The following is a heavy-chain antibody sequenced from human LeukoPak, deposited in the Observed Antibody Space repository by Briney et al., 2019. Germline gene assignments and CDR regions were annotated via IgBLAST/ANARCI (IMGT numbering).Heavy chain of an antibody. CDR1: GFGFSNFW. J-gene: IGHJ4*02. Sequence: GGSLRLSCAASGFGFSNFWMSWVRQAPGKGPEWVANIKEDGSAKYYVDSVKGRFTISRDNAKNSLYLQMNSLRAEDTAVYYCARHAQLVLMYYFDYWGQGTLVTVSS. CDR2: IKEDGSAK. CDR3: ARHAQLVLMYYFDY. D-gene: IGHD6-13*01. V-gene: IGHV3-7*01.